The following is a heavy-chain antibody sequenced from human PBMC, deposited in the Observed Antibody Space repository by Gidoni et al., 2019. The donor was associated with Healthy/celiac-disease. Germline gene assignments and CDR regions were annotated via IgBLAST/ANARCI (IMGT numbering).Heavy chain of an antibody. CDR2: INHSGST. Sequence: QVQLQQWGAGLLKPSETLSLTCAVYGGSFSGYYWSWIRQPPGKGLEWIGEINHSGSTNYNPSLKSRVTISVDTSKNQFSLKLSSVTAADTAVYYCARGGVGDTAMVSWFDPWGQGTLVTVSS. J-gene: IGHJ5*02. V-gene: IGHV4-34*01. CDR1: GGSFSGYY. CDR3: ARGGVGDTAMVSWFDP. D-gene: IGHD5-18*01.